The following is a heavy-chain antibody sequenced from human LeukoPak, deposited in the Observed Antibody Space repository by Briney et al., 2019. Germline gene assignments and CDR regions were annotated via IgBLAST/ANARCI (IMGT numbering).Heavy chain of an antibody. D-gene: IGHD4-17*01. CDR2: INHSGST. J-gene: IGHJ4*02. CDR3: ARDGDQTSFDY. Sequence: AETLSLTCAVYGGSFSGYYWTWICQLPGKGLEWIGQINHSGSTNYNPSLKSRVSTSSAMNKNRFSLHLISATGAHPDVYYSARDGDQTSFDYWGQGTLVTVSS. CDR1: GGSFSGYY. V-gene: IGHV4-34*01.